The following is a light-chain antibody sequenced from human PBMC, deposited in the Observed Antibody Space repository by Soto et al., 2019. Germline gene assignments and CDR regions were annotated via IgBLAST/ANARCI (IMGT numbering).Light chain of an antibody. J-gene: IGLJ3*02. CDR2: RNN. CDR1: SSNIGSNY. Sequence: QSVLTQPPSASGTPGQRVTISCSGSSSNIGSNYVYWYQQLPGTAPKLLIYRNNQRPSGVPDRFSGSKSGTSASLAIRGLRSEDEADYYCAAWDDSLSGLWVFGGGTQLTVL. CDR3: AAWDDSLSGLWV. V-gene: IGLV1-47*01.